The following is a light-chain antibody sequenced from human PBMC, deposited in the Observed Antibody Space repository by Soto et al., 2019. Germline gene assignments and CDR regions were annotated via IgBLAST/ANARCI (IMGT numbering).Light chain of an antibody. V-gene: IGKV3-20*01. CDR2: GAS. CDR3: QQYNSYQWT. Sequence: EIVLTQSPGTLSLSPGERATLSCRASQSVSSSYLAWYQQKPGQAPRLLIYGASSRATGIPDRFSGSGSGTEFTLTISSLQPDDFATYYCQQYNSYQWTFGQGTKVDIK. CDR1: QSVSSSY. J-gene: IGKJ1*01.